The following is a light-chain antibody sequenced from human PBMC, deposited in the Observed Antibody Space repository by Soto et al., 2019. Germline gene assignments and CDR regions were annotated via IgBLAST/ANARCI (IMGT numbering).Light chain of an antibody. V-gene: IGLV2-23*01. J-gene: IGLJ1*01. CDR2: EGH. CDR1: SGYVGTYSL. CDR3: CLYVGATTYV. Sequence: QSVLAQPAPVSGSPAQSITISCTGASGYVGTYSLVSWYQQHPGKAPKVVIYEGHKRPSGVPDRFSGSTSVNTASLTISGLQTDDEADYYCCLYVGATTYVFGTGTKVTVL.